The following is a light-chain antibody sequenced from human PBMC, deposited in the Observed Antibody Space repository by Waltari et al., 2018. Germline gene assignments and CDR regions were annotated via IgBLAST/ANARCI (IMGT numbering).Light chain of an antibody. Sequence: DIVMTQSPDSLAVSLGERATINCKSSPSVLYSSNNKNYLTWYQQKPRQPPKLLIYVASTREAGVPDRFSGSGSGTDFNLTISSLQAEDVAVYYCQQYYKTPITFGQGTRLEIK. CDR3: QQYYKTPIT. CDR2: VAS. CDR1: PSVLYSSNNKNY. J-gene: IGKJ5*01. V-gene: IGKV4-1*01.